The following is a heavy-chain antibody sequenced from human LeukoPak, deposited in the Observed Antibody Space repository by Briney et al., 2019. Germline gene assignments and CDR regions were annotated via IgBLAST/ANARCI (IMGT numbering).Heavy chain of an antibody. CDR2: ISGSASST. J-gene: IGHJ6*03. CDR3: AKAPPSYYYYYMDV. CDR1: GFSFTTYA. V-gene: IGHV3-23*01. Sequence: PGGSLRLSCAASGFSFTTYAMSWVRQAPGKGLDWVSAISGSASSTYYADSVKGRFTVSRDNSKSTVYLQMNSLRAEDTAVCYCAKAPPSYYYYYMDVRGKGTTVTISS.